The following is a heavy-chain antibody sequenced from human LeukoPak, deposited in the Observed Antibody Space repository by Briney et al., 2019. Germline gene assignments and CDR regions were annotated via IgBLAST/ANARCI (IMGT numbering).Heavy chain of an antibody. Sequence: GGSLRHSRAASGFTFSSYALTWVRPAPGKGLQWVSPLCVSGENTYYADSVKGRFTISRDISENTLYLQMNSRRDEDTALYYCAKYGSGTYYNGLHWGQGTLVTVSS. CDR2: LCVSGENT. D-gene: IGHD3-10*01. CDR1: GFTFSSYA. V-gene: IGHV3-23*01. CDR3: AKYGSGTYYNGLH. J-gene: IGHJ4*02.